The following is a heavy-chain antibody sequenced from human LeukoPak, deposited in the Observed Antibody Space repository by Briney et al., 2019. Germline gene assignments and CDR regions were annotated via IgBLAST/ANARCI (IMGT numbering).Heavy chain of an antibody. Sequence: SETLSLTCAVSGGSISSSNWWSWVRQPPGKGLEWIGEIYHSGSTNYNPSLKSRVTISVDKSKNQFSLKLSSVTAADTAVYYCARLLGAMVTADYFDYWGQGTLVTVSS. CDR1: GGSISSSNW. J-gene: IGHJ4*02. V-gene: IGHV4-4*02. CDR2: IYHSGST. D-gene: IGHD5-18*01. CDR3: ARLLGAMVTADYFDY.